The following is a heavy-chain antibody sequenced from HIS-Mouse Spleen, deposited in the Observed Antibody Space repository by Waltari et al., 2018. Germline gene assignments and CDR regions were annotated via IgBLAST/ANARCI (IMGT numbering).Heavy chain of an antibody. CDR3: ARDPRWNDGIDY. V-gene: IGHV4-39*07. Sequence: QLQLQESGPGLVKPSETLSLTCTVSGCSISSRSYYWGWIRQPPGKGLEWIGSIYYSGSTYYNPSLKSRVTISVDTSKNQFSLKLSSVTAADTAVYYCARDPRWNDGIDYWGQGTLVTVSS. D-gene: IGHD1-1*01. CDR2: IYYSGST. J-gene: IGHJ4*02. CDR1: GCSISSRSYY.